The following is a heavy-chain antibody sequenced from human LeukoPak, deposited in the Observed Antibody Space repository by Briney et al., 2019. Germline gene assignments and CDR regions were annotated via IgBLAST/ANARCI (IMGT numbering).Heavy chain of an antibody. D-gene: IGHD2-2*01. CDR3: ARDPIVVVPAASFDP. CDR2: ISSSSSYI. Sequence: PGGSLRLSCAASGFTFSSYGMNWVRQAPGKGLEWVSSISSSSSYIYYADSVKGRFTISRDNAKNSLYLQMNSLRAEDTAVYYCARDPIVVVPAASFDPWGQGTLVTVSS. CDR1: GFTFSSYG. V-gene: IGHV3-21*01. J-gene: IGHJ5*02.